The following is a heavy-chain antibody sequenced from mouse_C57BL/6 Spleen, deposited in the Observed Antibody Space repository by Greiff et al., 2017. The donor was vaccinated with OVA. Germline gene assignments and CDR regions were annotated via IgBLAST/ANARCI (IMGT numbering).Heavy chain of an antibody. Sequence: QVQLQQSGAELVKPGASVKLSCKASGYTFTSYWMYWVKQRPGRGLEWIGRIDPNSGGTKYNEKFKSKVTLTVDKPSNTAYMQLSSLTSEDSAVYYCARDHVYYGSSPYYFDYWGQGTTLTVSS. CDR2: IDPNSGGT. CDR3: ARDHVYYGSSPYYFDY. CDR1: GYTFTSYW. J-gene: IGHJ2*01. D-gene: IGHD1-1*01. V-gene: IGHV1-72*01.